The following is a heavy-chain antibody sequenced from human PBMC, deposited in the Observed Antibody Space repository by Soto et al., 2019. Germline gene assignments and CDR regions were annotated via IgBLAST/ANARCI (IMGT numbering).Heavy chain of an antibody. V-gene: IGHV2-5*01. CDR2: IYWNDDE. J-gene: IGHJ4*02. CDR1: GFSFSTSGVG. D-gene: IGHD1-1*01. Sequence: QITLKESGPTLVKPTQTLTLTCTFSGFSFSTSGVGVGWIRQPPGKALEWLALIYWNDDERYSPSLKTRLTITKDTSKNQVVLTMTNMDPVDTATYYCAHTQSSTGKYYLDYWGQGTLVTVSS. CDR3: AHTQSSTGKYYLDY.